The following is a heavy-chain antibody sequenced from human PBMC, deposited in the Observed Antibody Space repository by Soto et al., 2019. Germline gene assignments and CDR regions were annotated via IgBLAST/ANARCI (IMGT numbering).Heavy chain of an antibody. D-gene: IGHD5-12*01. CDR1: GYTFTSYG. CDR3: ARVQSSYDFAY. J-gene: IGHJ4*02. CDR2: ISAYNGNT. V-gene: IGHV1-18*01. Sequence: QVQLVQSGAEVKKPGASVKVSCKASGYTFTSYGINWVRQAPGQGLEWMGWISAYNGNTHYAQKLQGRVTMTTDTSTSTAHMELRSLRSDDTAVYYCARVQSSYDFAYWGQGTLVTVSS.